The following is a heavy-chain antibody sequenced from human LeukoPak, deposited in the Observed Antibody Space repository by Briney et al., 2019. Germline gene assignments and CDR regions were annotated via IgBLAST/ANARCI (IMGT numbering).Heavy chain of an antibody. D-gene: IGHD3-16*02. J-gene: IGHJ6*03. CDR1: GFTFSDYY. Sequence: PGRSLRLSCAASGFTFSDYYMSWIRQAPGKGLEWVSYISSSGSTIYYADSVKGRFTISRDNAKNSLYLQMNSLRAEDTAVYYCARVGYDYVWGSYRYYVYYYMDVWGKGTTVTVSS. V-gene: IGHV3-11*04. CDR3: ARVGYDYVWGSYRYYVYYYMDV. CDR2: ISSSGSTI.